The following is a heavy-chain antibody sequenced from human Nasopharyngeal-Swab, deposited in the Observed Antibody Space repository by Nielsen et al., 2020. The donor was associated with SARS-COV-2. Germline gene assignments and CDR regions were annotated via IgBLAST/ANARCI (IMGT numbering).Heavy chain of an antibody. J-gene: IGHJ2*01. D-gene: IGHD6-19*01. CDR3: TTDQGSGWYWYFDL. CDR2: IKGKTDGGTT. V-gene: IGHV3-15*01. Sequence: VRQAPGKGLEWVGRIKGKTDGGTTDYTAPVKGRFTISRDDSKNTLYLQMNSLKTEDTAVYYCTTDQGSGWYWYFDLWGRGTLVTVSS.